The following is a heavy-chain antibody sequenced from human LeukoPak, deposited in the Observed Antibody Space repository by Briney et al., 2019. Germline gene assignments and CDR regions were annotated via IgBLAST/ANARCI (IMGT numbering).Heavy chain of an antibody. CDR3: ARGDTTLEY. Sequence: ASVKVSCKASGYTFSKFDISWVRQAPGQGPEWMGWMNPKGGTIGYAQNFQDRITIAWNTSITTAYMELSRLRSDDTAVYYCARGDTTLEYWGQGTLVTVSS. CDR1: GYTFSKFD. D-gene: IGHD1-26*01. CDR2: MNPKGGTI. J-gene: IGHJ4*02. V-gene: IGHV1-8*03.